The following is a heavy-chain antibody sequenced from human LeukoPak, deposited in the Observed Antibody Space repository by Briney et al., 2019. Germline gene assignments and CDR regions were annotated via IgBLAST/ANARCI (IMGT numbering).Heavy chain of an antibody. V-gene: IGHV3-21*01. CDR3: ARTYGGDGGQRFDY. CDR2: IGSSSDYI. J-gene: IGHJ4*02. Sequence: GGSLRLSCAASGFTFSSYGTNWVRQAPGKGLEWVSSIGSSSDYIYYADSVKDRFTISRDNAKNSLYLQMNSLRAEDTAIYYCARTYGGDGGQRFDYWGQGTLVTVSS. CDR1: GFTFSSYG. D-gene: IGHD2-21*02.